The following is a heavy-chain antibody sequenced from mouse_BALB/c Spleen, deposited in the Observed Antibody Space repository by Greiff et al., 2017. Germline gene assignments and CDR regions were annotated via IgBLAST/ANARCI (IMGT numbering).Heavy chain of an antibody. V-gene: IGHV5-6-4*01. CDR2: ISSGGSYT. CDR3: TRGDYGNFYWYFDV. Sequence: DVKLVESGGGLVKPGGSLKLSCAASGFTFSSYTMSWVRQTPEKRLEWVATISSGGSYTYYPDSVKGRFTISRDNAKNTLYLQMSSLKSEDTAMYYCTRGDYGNFYWYFDVWGAGTTVTVSS. J-gene: IGHJ1*01. D-gene: IGHD2-1*01. CDR1: GFTFSSYT.